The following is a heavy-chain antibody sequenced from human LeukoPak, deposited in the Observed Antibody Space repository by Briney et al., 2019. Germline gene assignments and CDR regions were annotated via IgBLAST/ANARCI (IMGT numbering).Heavy chain of an antibody. V-gene: IGHV3-23*01. D-gene: IGHD5-24*01. J-gene: IGHJ4*02. CDR1: GFTFSSYG. Sequence: GGSLRLSCAASGFTFSSYGMSWVRQAPGKGLEWVSAISGSGGSTYYAGSVKGRFTISRDNSKNTLYLQMNSLRAEDTAVYYCAKDASSRDGYWLSHWGQGTLVTVSS. CDR3: AKDASSRDGYWLSH. CDR2: ISGSGGST.